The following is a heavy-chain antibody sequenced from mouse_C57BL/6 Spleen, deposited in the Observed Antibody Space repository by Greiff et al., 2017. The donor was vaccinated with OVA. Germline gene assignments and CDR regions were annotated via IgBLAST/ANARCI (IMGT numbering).Heavy chain of an antibody. J-gene: IGHJ4*01. CDR3: ARGGGDAMDY. V-gene: IGHV1-64*01. CDR2: LHPTSCSP. Sequence: VQLQQPGAELVKPGASVKLSCKASGYTFTSYWMHWVKQRPGQGLEWIGMLHPTSCSPNYNEKFKIKATLTVDKSSSTAYMQLSSLTSEDSAVYYCARGGGDAMDYWGQGTSVTVSS. CDR1: GYTFTSYW.